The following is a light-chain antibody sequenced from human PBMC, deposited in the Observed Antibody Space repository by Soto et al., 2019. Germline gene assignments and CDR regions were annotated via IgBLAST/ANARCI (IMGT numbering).Light chain of an antibody. CDR2: DAS. CDR1: QRVISSS. CDR3: QQRSNWPPSIT. Sequence: EIVMTQSPDTLSVPPGERATLSCRASQRVISSSLAWYQQKPGQAPRLLIYDASNRATGIPARFSGSGSGTDFTLTISRLEPEDFAVYYCQQRSNWPPSITFGQGTRREIK. J-gene: IGKJ5*01. V-gene: IGKV3D-20*02.